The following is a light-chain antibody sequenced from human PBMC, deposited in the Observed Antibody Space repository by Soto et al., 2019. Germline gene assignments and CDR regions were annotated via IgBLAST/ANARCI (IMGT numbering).Light chain of an antibody. Sequence: QSALTQPASVSGSPGQSITISCTGGSSDVGSYDLVSWYQQHPGNAPKLIIYEVTKRPSGVSHRFSGSKSGTAASLTISGHQAEDEADYYCCSYAGSRTYVFGTGTKLTVL. CDR1: SSDVGSYDL. J-gene: IGLJ1*01. CDR2: EVT. V-gene: IGLV2-23*02. CDR3: CSYAGSRTYV.